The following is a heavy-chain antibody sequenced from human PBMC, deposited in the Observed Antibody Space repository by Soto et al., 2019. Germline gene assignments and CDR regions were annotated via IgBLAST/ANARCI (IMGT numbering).Heavy chain of an antibody. J-gene: IGHJ6*02. D-gene: IGHD3-10*01. CDR3: ARDPSGYYGMDV. Sequence: GASVNVSCKASGYTFTSYAMHWVRQAPGQRLEWMGWINAGNGNTKYSQKFQGRVTITRDTSASTAYMELSSLRSEDTAVYYCARDPSGYYGMDVWGQGTTVTVSS. CDR1: GYTFTSYA. V-gene: IGHV1-3*01. CDR2: INAGNGNT.